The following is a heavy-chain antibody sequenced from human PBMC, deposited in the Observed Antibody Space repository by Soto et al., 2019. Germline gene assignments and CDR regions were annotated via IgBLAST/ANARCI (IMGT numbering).Heavy chain of an antibody. CDR3: ARGHSRGYYYYYGMDV. D-gene: IGHD6-19*01. CDR2: MNPNSGNT. V-gene: IGHV1-8*01. Sequence: ASVKVSCKASGYTFTSYDINWVRQATGQGLEWMGWMNPNSGNTGYAQKFQGRVTMTRNTSISTAYMELSSLRSEDTAVYYCARGHSRGYYYYYGMDVWGQGTTVTVSS. CDR1: GYTFTSYD. J-gene: IGHJ6*02.